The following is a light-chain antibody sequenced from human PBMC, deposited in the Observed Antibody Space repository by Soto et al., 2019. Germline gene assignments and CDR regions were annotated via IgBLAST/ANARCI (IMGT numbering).Light chain of an antibody. Sequence: QSALTQPASVSGSPGQSITISCTGTSSDVGGYNYVSWFQQHPGKAPKLMIYEVSNRPSGVSNRFSGSKSGNTASLTISGLQAEDEADYYCTSYTSTNTWVFGGRTKSPS. CDR1: SSDVGGYNY. CDR3: TSYTSTNTWV. CDR2: EVS. V-gene: IGLV2-14*01. J-gene: IGLJ3*02.